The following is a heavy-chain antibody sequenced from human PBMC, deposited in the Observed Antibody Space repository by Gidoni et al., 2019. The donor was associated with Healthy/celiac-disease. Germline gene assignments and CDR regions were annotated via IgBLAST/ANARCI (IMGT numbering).Heavy chain of an antibody. CDR1: GYTFTGYY. V-gene: IGHV1-2*02. Sequence: QVQLVQSGAAVKKPGASLTVSCKASGYTFTGYYLHWVRQAPGQGLEWMGWINPNSGGTNYAQKFQGRVTMTRDTSISTAYMELSRRRSDDTAVYYCARDCSSTSCYNWGQGTLVTVSS. J-gene: IGHJ4*02. CDR2: INPNSGGT. D-gene: IGHD2-2*01. CDR3: ARDCSSTSCYN.